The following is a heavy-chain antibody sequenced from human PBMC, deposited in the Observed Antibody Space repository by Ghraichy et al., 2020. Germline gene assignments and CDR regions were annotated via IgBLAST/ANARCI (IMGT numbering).Heavy chain of an antibody. V-gene: IGHV3-9*01. CDR2: ISWNSGSI. D-gene: IGHD6-19*01. J-gene: IGHJ4*02. CDR1: GFTFDDYA. CDR3: AKDRRDRVSSGYIDY. Sequence: GGSLRLSCAASGFTFDDYAMHWVRPAPGKGLEWVSGISWNSGSIGYADSVKGRFTISRDNAKNSLYLQMNSLRAEDTALYYCAKDRRDRVSSGYIDYWGQGTLVTVSS.